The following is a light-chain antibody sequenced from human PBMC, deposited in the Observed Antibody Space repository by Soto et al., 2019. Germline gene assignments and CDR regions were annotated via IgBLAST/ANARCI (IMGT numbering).Light chain of an antibody. Sequence: EIVSTQSPATLSVSQGERATLSCRASQSVSSNLAWYQTNPCQAPSLLIYDISARATGIPTRFSGSVSGTEFTLTISRLQSEDCAVYYSQQSNDLPLTFCGVTKVDI. CDR2: DIS. V-gene: IGKV3D-15*01. CDR1: QSVSSN. J-gene: IGKJ4*01. CDR3: QQSNDLPLT.